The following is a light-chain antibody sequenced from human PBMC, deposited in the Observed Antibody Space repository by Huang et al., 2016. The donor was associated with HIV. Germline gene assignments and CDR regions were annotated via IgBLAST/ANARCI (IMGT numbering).Light chain of an antibody. CDR1: QSISSY. CDR2: DAS. J-gene: IGKJ4*01. Sequence: VLTQSPATLSLSPGDRATLSCRASQSISSYLAWYQQKPGQAPRLLIYDASKRATGGPARFSGSGSGTDFSLTISSLEPEDFAVYYCQQRTNWPPLTFGGGTKVEIK. V-gene: IGKV3-11*01. CDR3: QQRTNWPPLT.